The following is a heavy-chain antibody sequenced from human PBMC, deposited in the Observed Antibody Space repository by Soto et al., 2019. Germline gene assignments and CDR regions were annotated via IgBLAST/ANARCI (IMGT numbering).Heavy chain of an antibody. CDR3: ARVGGNWNDDYFDY. Sequence: QVQLVQSGAEVKKPGASVKVSCKASGYTFSDHDINWVRQATGQGPEWLGWMNPNSGDTGYAQNFQGRVTMTRDNSIRTAYMELSSLRSEDTAVYYCARVGGNWNDDYFDYWGQGTSVIVSS. V-gene: IGHV1-8*01. D-gene: IGHD1-1*01. CDR1: GYTFSDHD. J-gene: IGHJ4*02. CDR2: MNPNSGDT.